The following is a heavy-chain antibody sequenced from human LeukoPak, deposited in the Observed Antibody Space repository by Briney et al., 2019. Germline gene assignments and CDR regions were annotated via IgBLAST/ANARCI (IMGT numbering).Heavy chain of an antibody. CDR2: INPNSGDI. J-gene: IGHJ4*02. D-gene: IGHD2-2*01. V-gene: IGHV1-2*02. CDR3: ARANPLYCSSTTCLFDY. Sequence: GASVKVSCKASGYTFTGYYMHWVRQAPGQGFEWMGWINPNSGDINYAQKFQGRVTMTRDTSISTAHMELSRLRSDDTAVYYCARANPLYCSSTTCLFDYWGQGTLVTVSS. CDR1: GYTFTGYY.